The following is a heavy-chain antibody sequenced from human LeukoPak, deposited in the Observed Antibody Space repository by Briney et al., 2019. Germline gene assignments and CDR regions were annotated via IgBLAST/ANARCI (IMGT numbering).Heavy chain of an antibody. CDR3: ARDRGWRTSGYYLYHFDY. V-gene: IGHV3-7*01. CDR2: IKHNGGEK. D-gene: IGHD3-22*01. CDR1: GFTFTDYF. J-gene: IGHJ4*02. Sequence: GGSLRLSCVASGFTFTDYFMSWVRQAPGKGLEWVASIKHNGGEKYYVDSVKGRFTISRDNATKSLYLEMSSLRVEDTAVYYCARDRGWRTSGYYLYHFDYWGQGTLVTFAS.